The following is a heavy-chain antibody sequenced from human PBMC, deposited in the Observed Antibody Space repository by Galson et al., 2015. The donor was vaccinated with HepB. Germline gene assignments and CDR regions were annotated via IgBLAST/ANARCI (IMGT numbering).Heavy chain of an antibody. CDR3: AHLAVAGTNFDY. CDR1: GFSLSTSGVG. Sequence: PALVKPTQTLTLTCTFSGFSLSTSGVGVGWIRQPPGKALEWLALISWDDDKRYSPSLKSRLTITKDTSKNQVVLTMTNMDPVDTATYYCAHLAVAGTNFDYWGQGTLVTVSS. CDR2: ISWDDDK. V-gene: IGHV2-5*02. D-gene: IGHD6-19*01. J-gene: IGHJ4*02.